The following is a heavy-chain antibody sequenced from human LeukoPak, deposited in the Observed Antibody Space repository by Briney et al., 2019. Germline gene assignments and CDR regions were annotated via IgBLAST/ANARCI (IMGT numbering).Heavy chain of an antibody. D-gene: IGHD3-3*01. V-gene: IGHV3-66*01. CDR3: ASGHPAVFFDY. Sequence: PGGSLRLSCAASGFTVSSKYMSWVRQAPGKGLEWVSVIYSGGSTYYADSVKGRFTISRDNSKNTLYLQMNSLSAEDTAVYYCASGHPAVFFDYWGQGTLVTVSS. CDR2: IYSGGST. J-gene: IGHJ4*02. CDR1: GFTVSSKY.